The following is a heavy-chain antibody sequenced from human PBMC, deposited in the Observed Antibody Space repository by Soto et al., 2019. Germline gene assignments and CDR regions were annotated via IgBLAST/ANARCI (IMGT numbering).Heavy chain of an antibody. J-gene: IGHJ3*02. CDR1: GYTFTSYY. V-gene: IGHV1-46*01. CDR2: INPSGGST. Sequence: PSVKVSCKASGYTFTSYYMHWVRQAPGQGLEWMGIINPSGGSTSYAQKFQGRVTMTRDTSTSTVYMELSSLRSEDTAVYYCAREGLMNAFDIWGQGTMVTVSS. CDR3: AREGLMNAFDI.